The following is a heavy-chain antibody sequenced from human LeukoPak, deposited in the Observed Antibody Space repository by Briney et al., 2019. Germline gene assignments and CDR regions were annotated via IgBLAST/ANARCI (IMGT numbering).Heavy chain of an antibody. CDR3: ASPYYYDSSGTGNWFDP. D-gene: IGHD3-22*01. J-gene: IGHJ5*02. Sequence: PSQTLSLTCTVSGGSISSGDYYWSWIRQPPGKGLEWIGYIYYSGSTYYNPSLKSRVTISVDTSKNQFSLKLSSVTAADTAMYYCASPYYYDSSGTGNWFDPWGQGTLVTVSS. CDR1: GGSISSGDYY. CDR2: IYYSGST. V-gene: IGHV4-30-4*01.